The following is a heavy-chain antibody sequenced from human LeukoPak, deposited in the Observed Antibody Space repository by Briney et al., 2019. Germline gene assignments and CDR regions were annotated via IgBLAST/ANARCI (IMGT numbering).Heavy chain of an antibody. D-gene: IGHD2-21*01. CDR3: AKDFRIGYSAHFDY. V-gene: IGHV3-23*01. Sequence: GGSLRLSCVGSGFTFRSHAMSWVRQAPEKGLEFVSGIYENGGTTYYANSVKGRFSISRDNSKNTLYLQMDSLRGEDTAVYYCAKDFRIGYSAHFDYWGQGALVTVSS. CDR1: GFTFRSHA. J-gene: IGHJ4*02. CDR2: IYENGGTT.